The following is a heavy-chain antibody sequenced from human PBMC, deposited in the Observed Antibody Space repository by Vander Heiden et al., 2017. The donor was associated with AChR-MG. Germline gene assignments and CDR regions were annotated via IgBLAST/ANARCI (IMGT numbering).Heavy chain of an antibody. CDR2: IYPDDSDT. CDR1: GYSFTNYW. V-gene: IGHV5-51*01. J-gene: IGHJ6*02. D-gene: IGHD2-15*01. Sequence: EVQLVQSGAEVKKPGESLKISCKGSGYSFTNYWIVWVRQMPGQGLEWMGIIYPDDSDTRYSPSFQGQVTISADKSLSTAYLQWSSLKASDTAMYYCARQRLNGGIGYYGMDVWGQGTTVTVSS. CDR3: ARQRLNGGIGYYGMDV.